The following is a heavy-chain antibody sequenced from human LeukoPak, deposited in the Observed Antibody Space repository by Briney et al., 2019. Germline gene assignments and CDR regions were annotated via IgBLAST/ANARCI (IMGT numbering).Heavy chain of an antibody. V-gene: IGHV3-9*01. D-gene: IGHD2-15*01. Sequence: GRSLRLSCAASGFTFDDYAMHWVRQAPGKGLEWVSGVSWNIGSIGYADSVKGRFTISRDNAKDSLYLQMNSLRAEDTALYYCAKVSGSTPIVYFDYWGQGTLVTVSS. CDR1: GFTFDDYA. J-gene: IGHJ4*02. CDR2: VSWNIGSI. CDR3: AKVSGSTPIVYFDY.